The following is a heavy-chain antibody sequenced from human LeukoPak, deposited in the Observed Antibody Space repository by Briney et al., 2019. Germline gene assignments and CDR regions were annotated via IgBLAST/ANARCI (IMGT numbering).Heavy chain of an antibody. Sequence: GGSLRLSCAASGFTFSSYGMHWVRQAPGKGLEWVAVIWYDGSDKYYADSVKGRFTISSDNSKNVLYLQMNSLRAEDTAVYYCAYGGKSDRFDYWGQGTLVTVSS. CDR1: GFTFSSYG. CDR2: IWYDGSDK. V-gene: IGHV3-33*01. D-gene: IGHD4-23*01. CDR3: AYGGKSDRFDY. J-gene: IGHJ4*02.